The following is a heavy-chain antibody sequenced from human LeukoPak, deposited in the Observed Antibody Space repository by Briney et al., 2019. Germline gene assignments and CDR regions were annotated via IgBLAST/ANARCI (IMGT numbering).Heavy chain of an antibody. D-gene: IGHD6-13*01. J-gene: IGHJ4*02. Sequence: ASVKVSCKASGYTFTGYYMHWVGQAPGQGLEWMGWINPNSGGTNYAQKFQGRVTMTRDTSINTAYMELSRLRSDDTAVYYCARDADSSSSLDFWGQGTLVPVSS. CDR2: INPNSGGT. CDR1: GYTFTGYY. CDR3: ARDADSSSSLDF. V-gene: IGHV1-2*02.